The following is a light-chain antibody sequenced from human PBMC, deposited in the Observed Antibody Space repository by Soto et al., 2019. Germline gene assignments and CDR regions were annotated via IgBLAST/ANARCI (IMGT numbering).Light chain of an antibody. J-gene: IGKJ1*01. CDR1: QGISNY. Sequence: DIQMTQSPSSLSASVGDRVTITCRASQGISNYLAWYQQKPGRVPTLLIYAASTLQSGVPSRFRGSVSGTEFTLTITSLQPEDVAKYYCQRYNDGSTFGQGTKVDI. CDR3: QRYNDGST. V-gene: IGKV1-27*01. CDR2: AAS.